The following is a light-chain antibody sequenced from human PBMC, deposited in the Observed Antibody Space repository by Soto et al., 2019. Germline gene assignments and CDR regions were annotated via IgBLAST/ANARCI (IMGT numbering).Light chain of an antibody. CDR3: SSYTSSSAVV. Sequence: QSALTQPASVSGSPGQSITISCTGNSSDVGGYNYVSWYQQYPGKAPKLMIYDVSNRPSGVSNRFSGSKSGNTASLTISGLQAEDEADYYCSSYTSSSAVVFGEGTKLTVL. CDR1: SSDVGGYNY. CDR2: DVS. V-gene: IGLV2-14*01. J-gene: IGLJ3*02.